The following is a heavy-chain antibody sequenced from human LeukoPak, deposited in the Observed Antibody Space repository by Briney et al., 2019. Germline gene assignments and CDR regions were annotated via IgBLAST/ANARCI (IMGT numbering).Heavy chain of an antibody. D-gene: IGHD2-2*01. CDR2: INHSGSA. Sequence: SETLSLTCAVSGGCFSVHYWIWIRQPPGKGLEWIGEINHSGSAKYNPSLKSRVTISVDTPKNQFSLKLSYRTPLDMVVYYCARGLGMPVLTRRWFDPWGQGTLVTVSS. V-gene: IGHV4-34*01. CDR1: GGCFSVHY. J-gene: IGHJ5*02. CDR3: ARGLGMPVLTRRWFDP.